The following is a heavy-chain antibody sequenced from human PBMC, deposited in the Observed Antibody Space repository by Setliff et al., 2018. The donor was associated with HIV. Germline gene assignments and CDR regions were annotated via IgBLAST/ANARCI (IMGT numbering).Heavy chain of an antibody. V-gene: IGHV4-39*07. D-gene: IGHD3-3*01. CDR1: GGSISSSSYY. CDR3: ARRTEYYNFWSGYYDY. Sequence: KPSETLSLTCTVSGGSISSSSYYWGWIRQPPGKGLEWIGSIYHTGSTDYNPSLNSRVTISVDTSKNQFSLKLSSVTAADTAVYYCARRTEYYNFWSGYYDYWGQGTLVTVSS. J-gene: IGHJ4*02. CDR2: IYHTGST.